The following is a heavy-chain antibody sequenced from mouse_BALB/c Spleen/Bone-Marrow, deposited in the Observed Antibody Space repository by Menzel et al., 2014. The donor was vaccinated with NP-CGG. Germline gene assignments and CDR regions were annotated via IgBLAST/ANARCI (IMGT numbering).Heavy chain of an antibody. V-gene: IGHV1-80*01. CDR3: ASRGDYSYAMDY. Sequence: VQRVESGAELVRPGSSVKISCKASGYAFSNYWMNWVKQRPGQGLEWIGQIYPGDTDIHYNGKFKGKATLTADKSSSTAYMQLSSLTSEDSVVYFCASRGDYSYAMDYWGQGTSVTVSS. D-gene: IGHD1-1*01. CDR1: GYAFSNYW. J-gene: IGHJ4*01. CDR2: IYPGDTDI.